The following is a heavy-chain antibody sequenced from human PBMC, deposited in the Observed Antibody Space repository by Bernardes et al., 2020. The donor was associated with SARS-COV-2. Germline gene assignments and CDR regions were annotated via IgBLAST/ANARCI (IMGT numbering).Heavy chain of an antibody. CDR3: ARGTEQWLTRAYGMDV. CDR2: IYYSGST. Sequence: AESLCLTCTVSGGSISSYYWSWLRQPPGKGLEWIGYIYYSGSTNYNPSLKSRVTISVDTSKNQFSLKLSSVTAADTAVYYCARGTEQWLTRAYGMDVCGQGTTVTVSS. CDR1: GGSISSYY. J-gene: IGHJ6*02. V-gene: IGHV4-59*01. D-gene: IGHD6-19*01.